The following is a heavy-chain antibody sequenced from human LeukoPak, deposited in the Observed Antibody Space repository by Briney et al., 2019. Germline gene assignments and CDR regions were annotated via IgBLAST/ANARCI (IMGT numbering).Heavy chain of an antibody. CDR3: TRSDWIITSGIDD. Sequence: AETLSPTYGLACYSIRIGYDWAWIRPPPGKGLEWVVSIYHTGSTYYTPSLGRRLIISVDPSNNAFSPKLNSLPAADPAVYYCTRSDWIITSGIDDWGQGALVTVSS. J-gene: IGHJ4*02. CDR2: IYHTGST. V-gene: IGHV4-38-2*01. D-gene: IGHD3-10*01. CDR1: CYSIRIGYD.